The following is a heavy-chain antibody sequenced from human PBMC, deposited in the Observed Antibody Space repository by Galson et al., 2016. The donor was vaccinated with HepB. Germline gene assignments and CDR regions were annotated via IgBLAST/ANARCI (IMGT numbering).Heavy chain of an antibody. J-gene: IGHJ6*02. V-gene: IGHV3-15*01. CDR3: TTVDPGRYSYYYYYAMDV. D-gene: IGHD2-15*01. CDR2: IKSKTHGGTT. CDR1: GFTFSNAW. Sequence: LRLSCAASGFTFSNAWMSWVRQAPGKVLEWVGRIKSKTHGGTTDYAAPVKGRFTISRDDSKNTLYLQMNSLKTEDTAVYYCTTVDPGRYSYYYYYAMDVWGQGTTVTVSS.